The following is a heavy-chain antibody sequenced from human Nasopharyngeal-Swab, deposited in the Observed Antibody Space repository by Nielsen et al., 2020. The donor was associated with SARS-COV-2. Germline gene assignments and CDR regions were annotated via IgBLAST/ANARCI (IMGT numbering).Heavy chain of an antibody. J-gene: IGHJ3*02. Sequence: VRQAPGKGLEWVSAISSSGGSTYYADSVKGRFTISRDNYQDTLYLQMNSLTADDTAVYYCATKVTRDAFDIWGQGTMVTVSS. D-gene: IGHD4-11*01. CDR3: ATKVTRDAFDI. V-gene: IGHV3-23*01. CDR2: ISSSGGST.